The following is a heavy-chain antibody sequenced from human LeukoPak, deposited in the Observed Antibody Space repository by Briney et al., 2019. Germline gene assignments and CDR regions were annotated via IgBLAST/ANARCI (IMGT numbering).Heavy chain of an antibody. V-gene: IGHV1-69*13. Sequence: GASVKVSCKASGGTFSSYAISWVRQAPGQGLEWMGGIIPIFGTANYAQKFQGRVTITADESTSTAYMELSSLRSEDTAVYYCAAYQYDFWSGFNWFDPWGQGTLVTVSS. CDR1: GGTFSSYA. D-gene: IGHD3-3*01. CDR2: IIPIFGTA. J-gene: IGHJ5*02. CDR3: AAYQYDFWSGFNWFDP.